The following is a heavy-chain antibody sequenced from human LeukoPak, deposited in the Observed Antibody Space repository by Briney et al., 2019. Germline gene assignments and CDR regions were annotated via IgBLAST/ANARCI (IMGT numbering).Heavy chain of an antibody. J-gene: IGHJ3*02. Sequence: SETLSLTCTVSGGSISSGDYYWSWIRQPPGKGLEWIGYIYYSGSTYYNPSLKSRVTISVDTSKNQFSLKLSSVTAADTAVYYCASSHDLLVAFDIWGQGTMVTVSS. CDR3: ASSHDLLVAFDI. CDR1: GGSISSGDYY. CDR2: IYYSGST. V-gene: IGHV4-30-4*08. D-gene: IGHD2-15*01.